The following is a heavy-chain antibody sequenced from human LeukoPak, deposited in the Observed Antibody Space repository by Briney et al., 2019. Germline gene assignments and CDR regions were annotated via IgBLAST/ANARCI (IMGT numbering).Heavy chain of an antibody. V-gene: IGHV3-64*01. CDR3: ARDLYYYDSSGPLCD. Sequence: GSLRFSCAASGFTFSSYDMHWVRQAPGKGLEYVSAISSNGGSTYYANSVKGRFTISRDNSKNTLYLQMGSLRAEDMAVYYCARDLYYYDSSGPLCDWGQGTLVTVSS. CDR2: ISSNGGST. D-gene: IGHD3-22*01. CDR1: GFTFSSYD. J-gene: IGHJ4*02.